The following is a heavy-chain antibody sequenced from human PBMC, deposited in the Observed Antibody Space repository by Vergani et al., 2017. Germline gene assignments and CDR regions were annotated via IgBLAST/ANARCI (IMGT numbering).Heavy chain of an antibody. CDR3: ASGGYYYYYGMDV. CDR1: GGSISSHY. V-gene: IGHV4-4*08. J-gene: IGHJ6*02. D-gene: IGHD4-23*01. CDR2: IYTSGST. Sequence: QVQLQESGPGLVKPSETLSLTCTVSGGSISSHYWSWIRQPPGKGLEWIGYIYTSGSTNYNPSLKSRVTISVDTSKNQFSLKLSSVTAADTAVYYCASGGYYYYYGMDVWGQGTTVTVSS.